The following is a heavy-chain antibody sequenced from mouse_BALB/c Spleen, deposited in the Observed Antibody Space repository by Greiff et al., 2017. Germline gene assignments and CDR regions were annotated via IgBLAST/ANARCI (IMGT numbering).Heavy chain of an antibody. CDR2: INPSSGYT. V-gene: IGHV1-4*01. CDR3: ARGQLGQGFAY. J-gene: IGHJ3*01. D-gene: IGHD4-1*02. CDR1: GYTFTSYT. Sequence: VQLQQSAAELARPGASVKMSCKASGYTFTSYTMHWVKQRPGQGLEWIGYINPSSGYTNYNQKFKDKATLTADKSSSTAYMQLSSLTSEDSAVYYCARGQLGQGFAYWGQGTLVTVSA.